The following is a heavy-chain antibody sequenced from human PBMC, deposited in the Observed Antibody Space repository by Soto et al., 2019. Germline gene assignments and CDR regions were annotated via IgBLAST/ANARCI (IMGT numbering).Heavy chain of an antibody. J-gene: IGHJ4*02. Sequence: PSETPSPTFRVPGGSLRGYYWGLVRPAPGKGLEWIGYVYYTGSTNYNPSLQSRVTISVDTSNKQFSLSLRLVTAADTAVYFCARSIAVPSSHIDHWGQGIRVTVSS. D-gene: IGHD6-6*01. CDR1: GGSLRGYY. CDR2: VYYTGST. CDR3: ARSIAVPSSHIDH. V-gene: IGHV4-59*01.